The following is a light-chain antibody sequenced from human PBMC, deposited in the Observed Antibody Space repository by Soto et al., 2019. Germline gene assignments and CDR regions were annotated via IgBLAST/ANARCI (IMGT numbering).Light chain of an antibody. J-gene: IGKJ4*01. CDR2: LGS. V-gene: IGKV2-28*01. CDR3: AQGLATPFT. Sequence: EIVLTQSPLSLPVTPGEPASISCRSSQNLLHSNGYNYLNWYLQKPGQSRQLLIYLGSNRASGVPDRFSGSGSGTDFTLTINRVEAEDVGLYFCAQGLATPFTFGGGTKVEIK. CDR1: QNLLHSNGYNY.